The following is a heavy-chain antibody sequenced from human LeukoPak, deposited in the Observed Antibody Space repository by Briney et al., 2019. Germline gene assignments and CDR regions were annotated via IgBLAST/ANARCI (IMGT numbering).Heavy chain of an antibody. J-gene: IGHJ5*02. CDR2: IYYSGST. V-gene: IGHV4-59*01. CDR3: ARGITHNYDILTSYPYNWFDP. D-gene: IGHD3-9*01. CDR1: GGSFSGYY. Sequence: SETLSLTCAVYGGSFSGYYWSWIRQPPGKGLEWIGYIYYSGSTNYNPSLKSRVTISVDTSKNQFSLKLSSVTAADTAVYYCARGITHNYDILTSYPYNWFDPWGQGTLVTVSS.